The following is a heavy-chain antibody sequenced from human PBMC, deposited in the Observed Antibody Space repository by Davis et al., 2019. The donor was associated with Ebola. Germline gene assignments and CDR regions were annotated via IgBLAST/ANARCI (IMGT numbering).Heavy chain of an antibody. CDR1: GFTFSSYA. Sequence: GGSLRLSCAASGFTFSSYAMSWVRQAPGKGLEWVSAISGSGGSTYYADSVKGRFTISRDNSKNTLYLQMNSLRAEDTAVYYCARASGYSSGWSEYWGQGTLVTVSS. V-gene: IGHV3-23*01. J-gene: IGHJ4*02. CDR3: ARASGYSSGWSEY. D-gene: IGHD6-19*01. CDR2: ISGSGGST.